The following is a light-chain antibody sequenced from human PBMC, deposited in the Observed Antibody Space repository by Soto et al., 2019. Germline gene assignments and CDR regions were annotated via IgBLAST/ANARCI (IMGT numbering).Light chain of an antibody. Sequence: ITKSPVTLSVSLGDRPTLACMASQTIYSNVAWYQQRPGQPPRLLIYRASSRATGIPARFSGSGSGTEFTLTISRLPSEDFADYYCQQYPNLWTFGQGTKVDIK. CDR1: QTIYSN. CDR2: RAS. CDR3: QQYPNLWT. V-gene: IGKV3-15*01. J-gene: IGKJ1*01.